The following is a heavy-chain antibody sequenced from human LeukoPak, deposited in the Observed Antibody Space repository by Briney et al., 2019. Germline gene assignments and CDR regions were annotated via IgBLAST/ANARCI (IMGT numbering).Heavy chain of an antibody. CDR3: ARGGDGYNWLKAFDI. Sequence: ASVTVSCKASGYTFTGYYMHWVRQAPGQGLEWMGWINPNSGGTNYAQKFQGRVTMTRDTSISTAYMELSRLRSDDTAVYYCARGGDGYNWLKAFDIWGQGTMVTVSS. CDR1: GYTFTGYY. J-gene: IGHJ3*02. V-gene: IGHV1-2*02. CDR2: INPNSGGT. D-gene: IGHD5-24*01.